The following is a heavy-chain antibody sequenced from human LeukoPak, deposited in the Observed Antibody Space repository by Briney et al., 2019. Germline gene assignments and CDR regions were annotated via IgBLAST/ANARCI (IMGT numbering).Heavy chain of an antibody. J-gene: IGHJ3*02. D-gene: IGHD3-10*01. CDR2: IRYDGSNK. Sequence: GGSLRLSCAASGFTFSSYGMHWVRQAPGKGLEWVAFIRYDGSNKYYADSVKGRFTISRDNSKNTLYLQMNSLRAEDTAVYYCAKIRDRQPWGDFDIWGQGTMVTVSS. CDR1: GFTFSSYG. CDR3: AKIRDRQPWGDFDI. V-gene: IGHV3-30*02.